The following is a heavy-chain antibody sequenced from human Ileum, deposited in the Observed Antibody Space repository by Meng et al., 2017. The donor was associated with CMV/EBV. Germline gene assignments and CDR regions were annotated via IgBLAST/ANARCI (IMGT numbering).Heavy chain of an antibody. CDR3: AKGIRNAWYYFDS. D-gene: IGHD2-2*01. V-gene: IGHV3-23*01. CDR2: FSGSSGNT. Sequence: AASGFTLGTYAMSWVRLAPGKGLEWVSAFSGSSGNTYHADSVKGRFTVSTDNSQNTLYLQMNSLRAEDTALYYCAKGIRNAWYYFDSWGQGILVTVSS. CDR1: GFTLGTYA. J-gene: IGHJ4*02.